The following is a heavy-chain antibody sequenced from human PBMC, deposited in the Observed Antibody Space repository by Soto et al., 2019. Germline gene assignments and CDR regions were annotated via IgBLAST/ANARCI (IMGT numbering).Heavy chain of an antibody. D-gene: IGHD3-10*01. V-gene: IGHV1-69*13. CDR1: GGTFSSYA. CDR3: VIWFGVIGDSCY. CDR2: IIPIFGTA. J-gene: IGHJ4*02. Sequence: SVKVSCKASGGTFSSYAISWVRQAPGQGLEWLGGIIPIFGTANYAQKFQGRVTITADESTSTAYMELSSLRSEDTAVYYCVIWFGVIGDSCYWGQGTLVTVSS.